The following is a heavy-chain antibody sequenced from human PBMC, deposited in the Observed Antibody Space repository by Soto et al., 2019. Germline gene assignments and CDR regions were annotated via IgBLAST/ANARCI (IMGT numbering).Heavy chain of an antibody. V-gene: IGHV2-26*01. CDR1: GFSLSNARLS. CDR3: ARIRDEDCSGGSCYYYFDY. D-gene: IGHD2-15*01. Sequence: QVTLKESGPVLVKPTETLTLTCTVSGFSLSNARLSVSWIRQPPGKALEWLAHIFSNDEKFYSTSLKSRLTTSKDTPXXXVXXTMTNMDPVDTATYYCARIRDEDCSGGSCYYYFDYWGQGTLVTVSS. CDR2: IFSNDEK. J-gene: IGHJ4*02.